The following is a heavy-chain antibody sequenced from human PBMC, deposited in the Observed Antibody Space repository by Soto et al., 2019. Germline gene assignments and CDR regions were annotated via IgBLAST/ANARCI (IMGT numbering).Heavy chain of an antibody. J-gene: IGHJ4*02. Sequence: VGAWGGLVPAWGSLRISWAGSGFPFCNYLMGWVRPAPGKGVEGVANIKQDGREKCSAESVKGRFTISRDNAKNSLYLQMNSLRAEDTAVYYCARGRGCITGCHNFDYWGQGTLVTVSS. D-gene: IGHD2-2*01. CDR1: GFPFCNYL. CDR2: IKQDGREK. V-gene: IGHV3-7*01. CDR3: ARGRGCITGCHNFDY.